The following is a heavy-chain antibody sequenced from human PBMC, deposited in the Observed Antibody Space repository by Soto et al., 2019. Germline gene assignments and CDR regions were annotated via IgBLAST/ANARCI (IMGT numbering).Heavy chain of an antibody. D-gene: IGHD3-9*01. J-gene: IGHJ3*02. CDR1: GYSFTSYW. Sequence: GESLKISCKGSGYSFTSYWIGWVRQMPGKGLEWMGIIYPGDSDTRYSPSFQGQVTISADKSISTAYLQWSSLKASDTAMYYCARPISDILTGYYAFDIWGQGTMVTVSS. CDR2: IYPGDSDT. V-gene: IGHV5-51*01. CDR3: ARPISDILTGYYAFDI.